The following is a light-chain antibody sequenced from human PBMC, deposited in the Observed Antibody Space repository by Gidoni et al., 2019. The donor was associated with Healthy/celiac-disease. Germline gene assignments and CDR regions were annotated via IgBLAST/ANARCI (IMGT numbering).Light chain of an antibody. Sequence: DIQMPPSLSSLSASVGDRVTITCRASQSISSYLNWYQQKPGKAPKLLIYAACSLQSGVTSRLSGSGSGTDFTITISSLQPEDFATYYWQQSYSTPRTFGGGTKVEIK. CDR1: QSISSY. CDR3: QQSYSTPRT. CDR2: AAC. V-gene: IGKV1-39*01. J-gene: IGKJ4*01.